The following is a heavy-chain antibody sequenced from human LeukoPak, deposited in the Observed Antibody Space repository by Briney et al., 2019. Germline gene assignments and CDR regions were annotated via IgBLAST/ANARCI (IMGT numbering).Heavy chain of an antibody. D-gene: IGHD2-2*01. Sequence: PGGSLRLSCAASGFTFSSFEMNWVRQAPGKGLEWVSYISSSGSTIYFADSVKGRFTTSRDNAKNSLYLQMNSLRADDTAVYYCARSGYLGPDYWGQGALVTVSS. J-gene: IGHJ4*02. CDR3: ARSGYLGPDY. V-gene: IGHV3-48*03. CDR2: ISSSGSTI. CDR1: GFTFSSFE.